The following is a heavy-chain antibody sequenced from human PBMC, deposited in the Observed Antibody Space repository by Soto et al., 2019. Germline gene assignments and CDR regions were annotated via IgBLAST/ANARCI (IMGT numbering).Heavy chain of an antibody. D-gene: IGHD3-10*01. CDR3: ARDSRLLWFGELSVGGVTATIYGMDV. V-gene: IGHV4-4*02. J-gene: IGHJ6*02. Sequence: SETLSLTCAVSGGSISSSNWWSWVRQPPGKGLEWIGEIYHSGSTNYNPSLKSRVTISVDKSKNQFSLKRSSVTAAATAVYYCARDSRLLWFGELSVGGVTATIYGMDVWGQGTTVTVSS. CDR1: GGSISSSNW. CDR2: IYHSGST.